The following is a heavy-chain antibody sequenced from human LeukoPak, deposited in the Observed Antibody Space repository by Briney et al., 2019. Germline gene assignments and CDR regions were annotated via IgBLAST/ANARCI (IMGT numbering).Heavy chain of an antibody. V-gene: IGHV3-7*01. J-gene: IGHJ4*02. CDR1: GFTFSSYW. D-gene: IGHD3-22*01. CDR3: ARDLNYYDSSGHDY. Sequence: GGSLRLSCAASGFTFSSYWMSWVRQAPGKGLEWVANIKQDGSEKYYVDSVKGRFTISRDNAKNSLYLQMNSLRAEDTAVYYCARDLNYYDSSGHDYWGQGTLVTVSS. CDR2: IKQDGSEK.